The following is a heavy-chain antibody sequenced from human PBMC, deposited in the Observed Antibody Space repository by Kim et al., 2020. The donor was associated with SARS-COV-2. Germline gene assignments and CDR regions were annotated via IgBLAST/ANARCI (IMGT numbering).Heavy chain of an antibody. CDR3: ARSPIQLWLHTYYNGMDV. D-gene: IGHD5-18*01. V-gene: IGHV1-8*01. CDR2: MNPNSGNT. Sequence: ASVKVSCKASGYTFTSYDINWVRQATGQGLEWMGWMNPNSGNTGYAQKFQGRVTMTRNTSISTAYMELSSLRSEDTAVYYCARSPIQLWLHTYYNGMDVWGQGTTVTVSS. CDR1: GYTFTSYD. J-gene: IGHJ6*02.